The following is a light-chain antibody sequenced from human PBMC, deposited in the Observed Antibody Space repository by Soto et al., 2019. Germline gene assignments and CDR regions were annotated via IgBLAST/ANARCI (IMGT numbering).Light chain of an antibody. CDR3: QQSYSSPFT. Sequence: DIQMTQSPXXXSASVXXXXXXTCRASQXXXXXLXSYQQNPGNAPKLLIYAASSLHSGVPSRFSGSGSGTDFTLTISSLQLEDFATYYCQQSYSSPFTFGPGTKVDIK. J-gene: IGKJ3*01. CDR1: QXXXXX. V-gene: IGKV1-39*01. CDR2: AAS.